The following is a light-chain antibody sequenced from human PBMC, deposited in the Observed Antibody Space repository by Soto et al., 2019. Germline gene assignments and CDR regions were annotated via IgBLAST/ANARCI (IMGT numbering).Light chain of an antibody. CDR2: EGS. Sequence: QFALPQPASVSGSPGQSITISCTGTSSDVGSYNLVSWYQQHPGKAPKLMIYEGSKRPSGVSNRFSGSKSGNTASLTISGLQAEDEADYYCCSYAGSSTFYVFGTGTKVTVL. CDR1: SSDVGSYNL. J-gene: IGLJ1*01. CDR3: CSYAGSSTFYV. V-gene: IGLV2-23*03.